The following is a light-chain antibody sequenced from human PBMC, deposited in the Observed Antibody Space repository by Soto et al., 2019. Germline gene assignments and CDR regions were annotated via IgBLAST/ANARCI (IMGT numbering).Light chain of an antibody. CDR3: QPYNNWPPIT. Sequence: EIVMTQSPATLSVSPGERATLSCRASQSVSSNLAWYQQKPGQAPRLLIYGASTRATGIPARFSGSGSGTKFTLTISSLQSEDFAVYYCQPYNNWPPITFGQGTKLEIK. CDR1: QSVSSN. J-gene: IGKJ2*01. V-gene: IGKV3-15*01. CDR2: GAS.